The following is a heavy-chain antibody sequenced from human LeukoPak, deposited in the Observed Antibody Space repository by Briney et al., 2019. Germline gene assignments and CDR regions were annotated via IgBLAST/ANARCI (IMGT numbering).Heavy chain of an antibody. D-gene: IGHD1-26*01. V-gene: IGHV3-23*01. J-gene: IGHJ4*02. CDR1: GFVFSPYG. Sequence: PGGSLRLSCAASGFVFSPYGMSWVRQAPGKGLEWVSSISGSGGGGGTDYADSVKGRFTISRDNSKNTLYLQMNSLRAEDTAVYYCAKTPVRGSYQYCFDYWGQGTLVTVSS. CDR2: ISGSGGGGGT. CDR3: AKTPVRGSYQYCFDY.